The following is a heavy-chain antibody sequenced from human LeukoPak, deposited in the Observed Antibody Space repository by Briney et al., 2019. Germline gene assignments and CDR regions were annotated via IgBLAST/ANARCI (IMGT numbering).Heavy chain of an antibody. CDR2: INYSGST. CDR3: ASWKRITIFGVARSGVLDY. D-gene: IGHD3-3*01. Sequence: SETLSLTCAVYGGSFSGYYWSWIRQPPGKGPEWIGEINYSGSTNYNPSLKSRVTISVDTSKNQFSLNLSSVTAADTAVYYCASWKRITIFGVARSGVLDYWGQGTLVTVSS. V-gene: IGHV4-34*01. J-gene: IGHJ4*02. CDR1: GGSFSGYY.